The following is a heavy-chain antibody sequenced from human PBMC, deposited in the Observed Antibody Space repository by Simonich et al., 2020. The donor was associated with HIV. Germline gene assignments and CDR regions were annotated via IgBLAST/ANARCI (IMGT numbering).Heavy chain of an antibody. Sequence: QVQLQQWGAGLLKPSETLSLTCAVFGGSFSGYYWSWIRQPPGKGLEWIGEINHSARTKHTPSLQSRVTISVDTSKNQFSLKLTSVTAADTAVYYCAKVARYFDWYSTAFDYWGQGTLVTVSS. CDR3: AKVARYFDWYSTAFDY. V-gene: IGHV4-34*02. D-gene: IGHD3-9*01. CDR2: INHSART. J-gene: IGHJ4*02. CDR1: GGSFSGYY.